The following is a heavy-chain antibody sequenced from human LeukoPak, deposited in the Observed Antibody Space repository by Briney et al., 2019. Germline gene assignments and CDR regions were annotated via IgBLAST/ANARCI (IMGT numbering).Heavy chain of an antibody. CDR1: GGSFSGYY. Sequence: PSETLSPTCAVYGGSFSGYYWSWIRQPPGKGLEWIGEINHSGSTNYNPSLKSRVTISVDTSKNQFSLKLSSVTAADTAVYYCARDSSSRGYYGMDVWGQGTTVTVSS. V-gene: IGHV4-34*01. J-gene: IGHJ6*02. CDR2: INHSGST. D-gene: IGHD6-13*01. CDR3: ARDSSSRGYYGMDV.